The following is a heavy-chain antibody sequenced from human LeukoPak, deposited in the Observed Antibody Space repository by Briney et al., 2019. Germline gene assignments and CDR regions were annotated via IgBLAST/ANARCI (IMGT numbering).Heavy chain of an antibody. CDR2: MYYSGST. CDR1: GGSISSSTYY. J-gene: IGHJ4*02. Sequence: SETLSFTCTVSGGSISSSTYYWGWIRQPPGEGLEWIGSMYYSGSTYYNPSLKSRVTISVETSKNQFSLNLSSVTAADTAVYYCASSFGEFHFDYWGQGTLVTVSS. D-gene: IGHD3-10*01. V-gene: IGHV4-39*07. CDR3: ASSFGEFHFDY.